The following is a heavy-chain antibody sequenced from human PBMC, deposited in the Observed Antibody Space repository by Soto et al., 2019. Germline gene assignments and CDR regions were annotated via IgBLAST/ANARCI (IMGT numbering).Heavy chain of an antibody. CDR2: IYHSGST. CDR3: ARGVEDQQLVTWFDP. D-gene: IGHD6-13*01. V-gene: IGHV4-4*02. J-gene: IGHJ5*02. Sequence: QVQLQESGPGLVKPSGTLSLTCAVSGGSISSSNWWSWVRQPPGKGRERIGEIYHSGSTNYNPSLKSRVTISVDKSKNQFSLKLSSVTAADTAVYYCARGVEDQQLVTWFDPWGQGTLVTVSS. CDR1: GGSISSSNW.